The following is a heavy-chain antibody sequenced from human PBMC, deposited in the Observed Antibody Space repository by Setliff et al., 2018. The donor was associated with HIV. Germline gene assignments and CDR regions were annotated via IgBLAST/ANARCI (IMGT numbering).Heavy chain of an antibody. CDR2: IYSSEGT. D-gene: IGHD5-18*01. Sequence: PSETLSLTCTVSGGSISSFYWSWIRQPPGKGLEWIGYIYSSEGTNYNPSLKSRDTISIDTSKNQFSLKLSSVTAADTAVYYCARAQYSYGAYYYYYMDVWGKGTTGTVSS. CDR1: GGSISSFY. CDR3: ARAQYSYGAYYYYYMDV. V-gene: IGHV4-4*08. J-gene: IGHJ6*03.